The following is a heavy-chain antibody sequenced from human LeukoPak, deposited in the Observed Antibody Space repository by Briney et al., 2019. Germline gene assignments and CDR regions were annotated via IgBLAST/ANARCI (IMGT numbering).Heavy chain of an antibody. CDR1: GGSISSYY. Sequence: SETLSLTCTVSGGSISSYYWSWIRQPPGKGLEWIGYIYYSGSTNYNPSLKSRVTISVGTSKNQFSLKLSSVTAADTAVYYCAREGLNMVRGVIPKEAWGWFDPWGQGTLVTVSS. J-gene: IGHJ5*02. CDR3: AREGLNMVRGVIPKEAWGWFDP. V-gene: IGHV4-59*12. D-gene: IGHD3-10*01. CDR2: IYYSGST.